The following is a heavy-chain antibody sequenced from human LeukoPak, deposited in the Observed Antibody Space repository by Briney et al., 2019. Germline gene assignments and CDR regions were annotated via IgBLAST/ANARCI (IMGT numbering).Heavy chain of an antibody. CDR3: AREGYGDLNSQFDY. CDR2: IKQDGSEK. CDR1: GFTFSSYW. Sequence: GGSLRLSCAASGFTFSSYWMSWARQAPGKGLEWVANIKQDGSEKYYVDSVKGRFTISRDNAKNSLYLQMNSLRAEDTAVYYCAREGYGDLNSQFDYWGQGTLVTVSS. V-gene: IGHV3-7*01. J-gene: IGHJ4*02. D-gene: IGHD4-17*01.